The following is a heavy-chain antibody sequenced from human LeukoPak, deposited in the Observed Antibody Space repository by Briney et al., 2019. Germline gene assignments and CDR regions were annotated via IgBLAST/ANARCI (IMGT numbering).Heavy chain of an antibody. CDR3: ARGGGSGYYYYYMDV. Sequence: PGGSLRLSCAASGFTFSSYAMSWVRQAPGKGLEWVSSISSSSSYIYYADSVKGRFTISRDNAKNSLYLQMNSLRAEDTAVYYCARGGGSGYYYYYMDVWGKGTTVTISS. D-gene: IGHD3-10*01. CDR1: GFTFSSYA. J-gene: IGHJ6*03. V-gene: IGHV3-21*04. CDR2: ISSSSSYI.